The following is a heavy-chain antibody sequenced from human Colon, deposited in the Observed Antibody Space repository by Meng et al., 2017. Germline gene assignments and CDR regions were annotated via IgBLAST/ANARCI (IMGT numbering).Heavy chain of an antibody. V-gene: IGHV4-31*11. CDR2: VHDSGDT. Sequence: VQRGESGPGLGKPPQTLSLTCVVSGGSISGDGYYWSWIRQHPGKGLEWIGYVHDSGDTYYKSSLKSRITISIDTSENQFSLKLKSVTAADTAVYYCARDPSNRGAFFDPWGQGTLVTVSS. CDR3: ARDPSNRGAFFDP. CDR1: GGSISGDGYY. J-gene: IGHJ5*02. D-gene: IGHD3-10*01.